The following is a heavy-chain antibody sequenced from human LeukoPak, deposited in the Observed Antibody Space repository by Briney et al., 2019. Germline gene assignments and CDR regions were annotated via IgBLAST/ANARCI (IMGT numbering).Heavy chain of an antibody. Sequence: ASVKVSCKASGYTFTSYGISWVRQAPGQGLEWMGWISAYNGNTNYAQKLQGRVTMTIDTSTSTAYMELRSLRSDDTAVYYCARGRSYYYGSGSYLHWGQGTLVTVSS. V-gene: IGHV1-18*01. CDR3: ARGRSYYYGSGSYLH. D-gene: IGHD3-10*01. CDR2: ISAYNGNT. CDR1: GYTFTSYG. J-gene: IGHJ4*02.